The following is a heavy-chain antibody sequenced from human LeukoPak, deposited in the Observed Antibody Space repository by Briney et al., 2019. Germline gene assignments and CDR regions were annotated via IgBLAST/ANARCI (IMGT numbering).Heavy chain of an antibody. D-gene: IGHD3-3*01. CDR3: AREGMRHYDFWSGYYQDHWFDP. J-gene: IGHJ5*02. Sequence: PGGSLRLSCAASGFTFSNYWMHWVRHAPGKGLVWVSRINSDGSSTNYADSVKGRFTISRDNAKNTLYLQMNSLRAEDTAVYYCAREGMRHYDFWSGYYQDHWFDPWGQGTLVTVSS. V-gene: IGHV3-74*01. CDR1: GFTFSNYW. CDR2: INSDGSST.